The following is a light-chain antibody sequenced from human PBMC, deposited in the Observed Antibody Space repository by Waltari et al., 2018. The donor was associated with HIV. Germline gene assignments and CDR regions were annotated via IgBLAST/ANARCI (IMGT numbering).Light chain of an antibody. V-gene: IGKV1-39*01. Sequence: DIQMTQSPSSLSASLGDRVTITCRTSQSISSYLNWYQQKPGKAPNLLIYGASSLRSGVPSRFSGSGSGTDFTLTISSLLPEDFATYYCQQSYTMPRTFGQGTKVEIK. J-gene: IGKJ1*01. CDR2: GAS. CDR1: QSISSY. CDR3: QQSYTMPRT.